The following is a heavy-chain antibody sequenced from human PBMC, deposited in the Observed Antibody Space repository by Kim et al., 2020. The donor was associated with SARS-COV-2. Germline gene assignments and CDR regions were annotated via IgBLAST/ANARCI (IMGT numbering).Heavy chain of an antibody. J-gene: IGHJ4*02. V-gene: IGHV3-23*01. CDR3: AKVLPYGGVSY. Sequence: YYADSVKGRFTISRDNSKNTLYLQMNSLRAEDTAVYYCAKVLPYGGVSYWGQGTLVTVSS. D-gene: IGHD4-17*01.